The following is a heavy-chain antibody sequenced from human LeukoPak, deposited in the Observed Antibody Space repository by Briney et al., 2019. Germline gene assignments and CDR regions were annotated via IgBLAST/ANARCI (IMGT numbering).Heavy chain of an antibody. CDR3: ARHKQAVAVDFFDY. D-gene: IGHD6-19*01. CDR2: IYYSGST. CDR1: GGSISSGGYY. V-gene: IGHV4-31*03. J-gene: IGHJ4*02. Sequence: PSETLSLTCTVSGGSISSGGYYWSWIRQHPGKGLEWIGYIYYSGSTYYNPSLKSRVTISVDTSKNQFSLKLSSVTAADTAVYYCARHKQAVAVDFFDYWGQGALVPVSS.